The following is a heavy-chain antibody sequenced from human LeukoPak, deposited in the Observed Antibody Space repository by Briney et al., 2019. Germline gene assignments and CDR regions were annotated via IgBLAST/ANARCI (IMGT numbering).Heavy chain of an antibody. V-gene: IGHV3-7*01. CDR3: ARDVEQWWPYAFDI. CDR2: IKDEGRQK. J-gene: IGHJ3*02. CDR1: GFNFIKYW. Sequence: PGGSLRLSCAPSGFNFIKYWMTWVRQVPGKGLEWAANIKDEGRQKYYVASVKGRFTISRDNGKKSLYLQMNSLRDEDTAVYYCARDVEQWWPYAFDIWGQGTMVTVSS. D-gene: IGHD2-15*01.